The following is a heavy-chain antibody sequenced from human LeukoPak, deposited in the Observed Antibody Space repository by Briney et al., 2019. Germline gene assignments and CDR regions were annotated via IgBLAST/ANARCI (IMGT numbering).Heavy chain of an antibody. CDR1: GFTFSSYG. Sequence: GWSLRLSCAASGFTFSSYGMHWVRQAPGKGLEWVAVIWYDGSNKYYADSVKGRFTISRDNSKNTLYLQMNSLRAEDTAVYYCARGRGYSYGYGDYWGQGTLVTVSS. V-gene: IGHV3-33*01. CDR3: ARGRGYSYGYGDY. D-gene: IGHD5-18*01. CDR2: IWYDGSNK. J-gene: IGHJ4*02.